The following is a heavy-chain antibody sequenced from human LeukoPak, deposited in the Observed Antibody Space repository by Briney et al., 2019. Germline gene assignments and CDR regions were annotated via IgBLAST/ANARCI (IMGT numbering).Heavy chain of an antibody. CDR1: EDRFSSFA. CDR2: IIPVFGTA. D-gene: IGHD6-25*01. J-gene: IGHJ6*03. Sequence: GASGKIYCRASEDRFSSFAFGCVRGVPGRVRKPLQRIIPVFGTANYAQKFQGRVTITTDESTKIAYMELSSLRSEDTAVYYCARDRRKAGYYMDVWGNGTTVTVSS. CDR3: ARDRRKAGYYMDV. V-gene: IGHV1-69*05.